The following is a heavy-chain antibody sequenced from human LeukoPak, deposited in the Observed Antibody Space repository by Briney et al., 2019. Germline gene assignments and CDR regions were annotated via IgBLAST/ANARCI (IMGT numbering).Heavy chain of an antibody. CDR1: GYTLTELS. CDR3: ASRIGNWNDAYYYGMDV. Sequence: ASVKVSCKVSGYTLTELSMHWVRQAPGKGLEWMGGFDPEDGETIYAQKFQGRVTMTEDTSTDTAYMELSSLRSEDTAVYYCASRIGNWNDAYYYGMDVWGQGTTVTVSS. CDR2: FDPEDGET. V-gene: IGHV1-24*01. D-gene: IGHD1-20*01. J-gene: IGHJ6*02.